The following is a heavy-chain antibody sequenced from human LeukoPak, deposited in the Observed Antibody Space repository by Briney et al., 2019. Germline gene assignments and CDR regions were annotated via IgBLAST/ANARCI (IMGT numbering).Heavy chain of an antibody. V-gene: IGHV1-69*06. J-gene: IGHJ5*02. CDR3: ARAGIPGYCTNVTCSNWLDP. CDR1: GYTFTSYG. D-gene: IGHD2-8*01. CDR2: IIPMFDTP. Sequence: SVKVSCKASGYTFTSYGIIWVRQAPGQGLEWMGGIIPMFDTPNYAQRLQGRVTITADKSTKTAYMELTSLRSEDTAVYYCARAGIPGYCTNVTCSNWLDPWGQGTLVTVSS.